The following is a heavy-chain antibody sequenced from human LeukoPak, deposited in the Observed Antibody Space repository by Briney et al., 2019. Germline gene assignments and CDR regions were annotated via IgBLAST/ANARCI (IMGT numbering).Heavy chain of an antibody. J-gene: IGHJ4*02. V-gene: IGHV1-69*05. Sequence: SVKVSCKASGGTFSTHGINWVRQAPGQGPEWMGGIIPIFGTTNYAQKFQGRVTITTDEPTSTGYMELRSLRSDDTAVYFCARGDSGYDYGFDYWGQGTLVTVSS. D-gene: IGHD5-12*01. CDR1: GGTFSTHG. CDR3: ARGDSGYDYGFDY. CDR2: IIPIFGTT.